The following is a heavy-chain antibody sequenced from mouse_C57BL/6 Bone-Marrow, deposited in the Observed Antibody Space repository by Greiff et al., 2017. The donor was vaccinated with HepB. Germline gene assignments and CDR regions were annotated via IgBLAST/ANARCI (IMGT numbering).Heavy chain of an antibody. D-gene: IGHD1-1*01. V-gene: IGHV1-4*01. CDR2: IDPSSGYT. CDR1: GYTFTSYT. CDR3: ARGGSSPYAMDY. Sequence: QVQLQQSGAELARPGASVKMSCKASGYTFTSYTMHWVKQRPGQGLEWIGYIDPSSGYTKYNQKFKDKATLTADKSSRTAYMQLSSLTSEDSAVYYCARGGSSPYAMDYWGQGTSVTVSS. J-gene: IGHJ4*01.